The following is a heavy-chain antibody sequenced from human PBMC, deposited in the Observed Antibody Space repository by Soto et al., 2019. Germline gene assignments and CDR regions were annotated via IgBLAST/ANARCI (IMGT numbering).Heavy chain of an antibody. CDR2: ISYNSRAT. Sequence: PGGSLRLSCAASGFTFSSSAMGWVRQGPGKGLEWVSLISYNSRATYYMDSVKGRFAISRDNSKNTLYLQLSSLRAEDTAVYYCATQDFRGATGTIWGQGTLVTVSS. D-gene: IGHD1-1*01. V-gene: IGHV3-23*01. CDR3: ATQDFRGATGTI. CDR1: GFTFSSSA. J-gene: IGHJ4*02.